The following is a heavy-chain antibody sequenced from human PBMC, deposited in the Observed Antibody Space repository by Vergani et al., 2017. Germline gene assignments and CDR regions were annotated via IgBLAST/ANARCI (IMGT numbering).Heavy chain of an antibody. V-gene: IGHV3-9*03. CDR3: AKDILGIAATGTGFDY. CDR1: GFTLGDYA. D-gene: IGHD6-13*01. CDR2: ISWNSGSI. J-gene: IGHJ4*02. Sequence: EVQLVESGGGLVQPGRSLRLSCSASGFTLGDYAMHWVRQAPGKGLEWVLGISWNSGSIDYADSVKGRFTISRDNAKNSLYLQMNSLRAEDMALYYCAKDILGIAATGTGFDYWGQGTLVTVSS.